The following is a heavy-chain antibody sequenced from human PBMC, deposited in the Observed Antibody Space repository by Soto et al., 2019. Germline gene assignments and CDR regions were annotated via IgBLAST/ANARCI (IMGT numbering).Heavy chain of an antibody. CDR1: GVSFSDYY. CDR3: AGFFGYTYGRVDP. CDR2: INHSGST. V-gene: IGHV4-34*02. D-gene: IGHD5-18*01. Sequence: QVQLQQWGAGLLKPSETLSLTCAVYGVSFSDYYWSWVRRPPGKGLEWIGEINHSGSTNYNASFKSRVTRAVDTSKNQFSLKLSSVTAADTAVYDCAGFFGYTYGRVDPWGQGTLVSVSS. J-gene: IGHJ5*02.